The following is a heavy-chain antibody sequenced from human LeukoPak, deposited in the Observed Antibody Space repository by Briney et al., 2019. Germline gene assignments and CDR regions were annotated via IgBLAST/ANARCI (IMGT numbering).Heavy chain of an antibody. CDR3: ARYGSGFDDS. D-gene: IGHD3-10*01. CDR2: IYYSGST. CDR1: GDSIRSYY. Sequence: PSETLSLTCTVSGDSIRSYYWSWIRQPPGKGLEWIGYIYYSGSTNYNPSLKSRVTISVDTSKNQFSLKLSSVTAADTAVYYCARYGSGFDDSWGQGTLVIFSS. V-gene: IGHV4-59*01. J-gene: IGHJ4*02.